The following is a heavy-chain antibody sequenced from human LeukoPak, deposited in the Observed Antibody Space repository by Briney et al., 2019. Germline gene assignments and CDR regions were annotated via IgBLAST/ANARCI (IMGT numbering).Heavy chain of an antibody. CDR2: IRYDGSNK. J-gene: IGHJ3*02. D-gene: IGHD3-10*01. CDR3: AVALWFGELLYHNDAFDI. CDR1: GFTFSSYG. Sequence: GGSLRLSCAASGFTFSSYGMHWVRQAPGKGLEWVAFIRYDGSNKYYADSVKGRFTISRDNSKNTLYLQMNSLRAEDTAVYYCAVALWFGELLYHNDAFDIWGQGIMVTVSS. V-gene: IGHV3-30*02.